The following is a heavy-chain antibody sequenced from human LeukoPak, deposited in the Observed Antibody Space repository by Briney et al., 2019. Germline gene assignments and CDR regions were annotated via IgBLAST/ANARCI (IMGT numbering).Heavy chain of an antibody. Sequence: GASLQISCKGSGSSFTSYWIGWVRPLPGKGLEWMGIIYPGDSDTRYSPSFQGQVTISADKSISTAYLQWSSLKASDTAMYYCARNAPLQYYDFWSGYHFDYWGQGTLVTVSS. CDR3: ARNAPLQYYDFWSGYHFDY. J-gene: IGHJ4*02. V-gene: IGHV5-51*01. CDR1: GSSFTSYW. D-gene: IGHD3-3*01. CDR2: IYPGDSDT.